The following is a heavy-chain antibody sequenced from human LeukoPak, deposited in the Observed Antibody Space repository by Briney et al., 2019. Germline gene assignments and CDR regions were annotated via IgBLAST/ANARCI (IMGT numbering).Heavy chain of an antibody. CDR2: FDPEDGET. D-gene: IGHD1-1*01. Sequence: ASVTVSCKVSGYTLTELSMHWVRQAPGKGLEWMGGFDPEDGETIYAQKFQGRVTMTEDTSTDTAYMELSSLRSEDTAVYYCATVELERRGYYYYYYMDVWGKGTTVTISS. CDR1: GYTLTELS. CDR3: ATVELERRGYYYYYYMDV. J-gene: IGHJ6*03. V-gene: IGHV1-24*01.